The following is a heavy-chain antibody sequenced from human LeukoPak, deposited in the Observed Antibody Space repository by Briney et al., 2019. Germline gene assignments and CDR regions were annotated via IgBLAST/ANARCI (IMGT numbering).Heavy chain of an antibody. D-gene: IGHD3-22*01. Sequence: PSETLSLTCTVSGYPISSGYYWAWIRQPPGKGLEWIGSIYHSGSTYYNPSLKSRVTISIDTSKSQFSLNLSSVTAADTAVYFCARDPDYYDPGYWGQGTLVTVSS. CDR3: ARDPDYYDPGY. CDR1: GYPISSGYY. J-gene: IGHJ4*02. CDR2: IYHSGST. V-gene: IGHV4-38-2*02.